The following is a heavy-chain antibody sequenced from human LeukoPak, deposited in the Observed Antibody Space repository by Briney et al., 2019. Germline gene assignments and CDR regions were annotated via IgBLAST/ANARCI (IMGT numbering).Heavy chain of an antibody. D-gene: IGHD6-19*01. Sequence: SETLSLTCTVSGGSISSRSYYWGWIRQPPGKGLEWIGSVYYSGSTYYNPSLRSRVTISLDTSNNHFSLKVTSVTAADTAVYYCARDSPHPQRSSGWYYSYWGQGTLVTVSS. CDR1: GGSISSRSYY. V-gene: IGHV4-39*07. CDR2: VYYSGST. J-gene: IGHJ4*02. CDR3: ARDSPHPQRSSGWYYSY.